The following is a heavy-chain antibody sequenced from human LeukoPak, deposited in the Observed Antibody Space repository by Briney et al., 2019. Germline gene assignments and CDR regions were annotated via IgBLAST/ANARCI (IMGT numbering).Heavy chain of an antibody. V-gene: IGHV1-8*01. CDR3: AWRRSYSSGWYYYAFDI. D-gene: IGHD6-19*01. CDR2: MNPNSGNT. Sequence: ASVKVSCKVSGYTLTELSMHWVRQAPGKGLEWMGWMNPNSGNTGYAQKFQGRVTMTRNTSISTAYMELSSLRSEDTAVYYCAWRRSYSSGWYYYAFDIWGQGTMVTVSS. CDR1: GYTLTELS. J-gene: IGHJ3*02.